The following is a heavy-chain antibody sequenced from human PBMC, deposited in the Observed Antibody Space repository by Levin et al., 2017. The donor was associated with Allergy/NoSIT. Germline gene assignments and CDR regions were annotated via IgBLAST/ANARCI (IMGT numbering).Heavy chain of an antibody. CDR1: GGPISSSSYY. Sequence: SETLSLTCTVSGGPISSSSYYWGWIRQPPGKGLEWIGSIYYSGSTYYNPSLKSRVTISVDTSKNQFSLKLSSVTAADTAVYYCARQPNYDFWSGYDYYGMDVWGQGTTVTVSS. V-gene: IGHV4-39*01. CDR3: ARQPNYDFWSGYDYYGMDV. D-gene: IGHD3-3*01. J-gene: IGHJ6*02. CDR2: IYYSGST.